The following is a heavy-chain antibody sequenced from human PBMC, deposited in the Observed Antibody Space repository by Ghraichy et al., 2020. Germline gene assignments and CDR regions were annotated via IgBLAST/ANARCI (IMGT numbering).Heavy chain of an antibody. V-gene: IGHV4-31*03. D-gene: IGHD3-9*01. CDR1: GGSISSGGYY. Sequence: SETLSLTCTVSGGSISSGGYYWSWIRQHPGKGLEWIGYIYYSGSTYYNPSLKSRVTISVDTSKNQFSLKLSSVTAADTAVYYCAREQASDILTGLFDYWGQGTLVTVSS. J-gene: IGHJ4*02. CDR3: AREQASDILTGLFDY. CDR2: IYYSGST.